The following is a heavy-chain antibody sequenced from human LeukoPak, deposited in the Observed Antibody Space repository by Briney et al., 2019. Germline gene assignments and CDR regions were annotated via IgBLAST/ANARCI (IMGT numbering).Heavy chain of an antibody. CDR2: IYHSGST. V-gene: IGHV4-4*02. J-gene: IGHJ2*01. CDR1: AGSISSSNW. Sequence: SETLSLTCAVSAGSISSSNWWRWARQPPGKGLEWIGEIYHSGSTNYNPSLKSRVTISVDKSKNQFSLKLSSVTAADTAVYYCARVRWPGIAASGTRASWFFDLWGRGTLVTVSS. CDR3: ARVRWPGIAASGTRASWFFDL. D-gene: IGHD6-13*01.